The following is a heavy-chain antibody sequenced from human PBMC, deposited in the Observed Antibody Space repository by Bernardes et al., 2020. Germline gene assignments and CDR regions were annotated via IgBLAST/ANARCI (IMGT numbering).Heavy chain of an antibody. CDR3: AKDGTKQNYWYFDL. Sequence: GGSLRLSCAASGFTFSSYAMSWVRQAPGKGLEWVSAISCSGGSTYYADSVKGRFTISRDNSKNTLYLQMNSLRAEDTAVYYCAKDGTKQNYWYFDLWGRGTLVTVSS. D-gene: IGHD1-26*01. J-gene: IGHJ2*01. CDR1: GFTFSSYA. V-gene: IGHV3-23*01. CDR2: ISCSGGST.